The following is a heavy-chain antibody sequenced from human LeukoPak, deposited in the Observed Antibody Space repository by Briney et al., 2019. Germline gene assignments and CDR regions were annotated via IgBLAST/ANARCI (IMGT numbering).Heavy chain of an antibody. CDR3: ARTGYCSSTSCYSSIYYYYGMDV. J-gene: IGHJ6*02. V-gene: IGHV1-18*01. Sequence: ASVKVSCKASGYTFTSYGISWVRQAPGQGLEWMGWISAYNGNTNYAQKLQGRVTMTTDTSTSTAYMKLRSLRSDDTAVYYCARTGYCSSTSCYSSIYYYYGMDVWGQGTTVTVSS. D-gene: IGHD2-2*02. CDR1: GYTFTSYG. CDR2: ISAYNGNT.